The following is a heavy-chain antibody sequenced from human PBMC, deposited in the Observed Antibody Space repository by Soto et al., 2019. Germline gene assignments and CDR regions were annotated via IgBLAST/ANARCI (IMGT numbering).Heavy chain of an antibody. CDR1: GFTLSSSA. CDR3: AESNWNYPYDY. CDR2: ISGSGGST. V-gene: IGHV3-23*01. D-gene: IGHD1-7*01. Sequence: PGGSLRLSCAASGFTLSSSAMSWVRQAPGKGLEWVSAISGSGGSTYYADPVKGRFTISRDNSKNTLYLQMNSLRAEDTAVYYCAESNWNYPYDYWGQGTLVTVSS. J-gene: IGHJ4*02.